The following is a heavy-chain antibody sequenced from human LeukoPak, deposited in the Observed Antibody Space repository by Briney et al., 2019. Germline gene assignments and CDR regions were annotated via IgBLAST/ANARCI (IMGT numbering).Heavy chain of an antibody. CDR3: ARQGVRASAGTGTIDY. Sequence: GESLKISCKGSGHSFTNYWIAWVRQMPGKGLEWMGIIYPGDSDTRYSPSFQGQVTISADKSISTAYLQWSSLKASDTAMYYCARQGVRASAGTGTIDYWGQGTLVTVSS. D-gene: IGHD6-13*01. V-gene: IGHV5-51*01. J-gene: IGHJ4*02. CDR2: IYPGDSDT. CDR1: GHSFTNYW.